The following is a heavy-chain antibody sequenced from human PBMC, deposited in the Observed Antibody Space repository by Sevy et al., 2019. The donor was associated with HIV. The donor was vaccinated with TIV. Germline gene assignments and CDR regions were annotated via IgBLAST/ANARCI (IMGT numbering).Heavy chain of an antibody. J-gene: IGHJ4*02. V-gene: IGHV3-7*01. CDR3: ARPGSGWFEFDS. CDR2: INQDGGEK. D-gene: IGHD6-19*01. Sequence: GGSLRLSCVVSRFTFSTYWMSWVRQAPGKGLEWVANINQDGGEKYHLDSVKGRFTISRDNAKNSLYLQMNSLREEDTAVYYCARPGSGWFEFDSWGQGTLVTVSS. CDR1: RFTFSTYW.